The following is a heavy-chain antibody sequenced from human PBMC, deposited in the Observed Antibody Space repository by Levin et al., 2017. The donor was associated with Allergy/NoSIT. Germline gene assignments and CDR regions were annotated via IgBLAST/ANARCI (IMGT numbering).Heavy chain of an antibody. CDR2: IWYDGSNK. Sequence: GESLKISCAASGFTFTSYGMHWVRQAPGKGLEWVAVIWYDGSNKYYADSVKGRFTISRDNSKNTLYLQMNSLRAEDTAVYYCARDRFGSGISAFDTWGQGTMVTVSS. CDR1: GFTFTSYG. V-gene: IGHV3-33*01. D-gene: IGHD3-10*01. J-gene: IGHJ3*02. CDR3: ARDRFGSGISAFDT.